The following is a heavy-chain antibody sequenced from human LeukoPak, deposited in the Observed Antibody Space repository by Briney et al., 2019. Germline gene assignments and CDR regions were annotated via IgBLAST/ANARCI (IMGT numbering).Heavy chain of an antibody. CDR3: AGGEVSSWYDYFQH. D-gene: IGHD6-13*01. V-gene: IGHV1-2*02. J-gene: IGHJ1*01. Sequence: ASVKVSCKASGYTFTGYYMHWVRQAPGQGLEWMGWINPNSGGTKYAQKFQGRVTMTRDTSISTGDMELSRLRSDDTAVYYCAGGEVSSWYDYFQHWGQGSLVTVSS. CDR2: INPNSGGT. CDR1: GYTFTGYY.